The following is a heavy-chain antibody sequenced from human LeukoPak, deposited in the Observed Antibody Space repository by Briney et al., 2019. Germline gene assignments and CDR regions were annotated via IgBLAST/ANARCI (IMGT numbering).Heavy chain of an antibody. V-gene: IGHV4-39*07. Sequence: SETLSLTCTVSGGSISSSSYYWGWIRQPPGKGLEWIGSIYYSGSTYYNPSLKSRVTISVDTSKNQFSLKLSSVTAADTAVYYCARYDSMVPGDIWGQGTMVTVSS. CDR2: IYYSGST. D-gene: IGHD3-10*01. CDR1: GGSISSSSYY. CDR3: ARYDSMVPGDI. J-gene: IGHJ3*02.